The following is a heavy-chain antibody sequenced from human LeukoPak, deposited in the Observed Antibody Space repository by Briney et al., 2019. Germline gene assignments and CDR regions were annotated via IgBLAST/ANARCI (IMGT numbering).Heavy chain of an antibody. CDR2: IKSKTDGGTT. CDR1: GFTFSNAW. CDR3: TSSSSPYGAKPFDY. J-gene: IGHJ4*02. Sequence: GGSLRLSCAASGFTFSNAWMSWVRQAPGKGLEWVGRIKSKTDGGTTDYAVPVKGRFTISRDDSKNTLYLQMNSLKTEDTAVYYCTSSSSPYGAKPFDYWGQGTLVTVSS. V-gene: IGHV3-15*01. D-gene: IGHD4-17*01.